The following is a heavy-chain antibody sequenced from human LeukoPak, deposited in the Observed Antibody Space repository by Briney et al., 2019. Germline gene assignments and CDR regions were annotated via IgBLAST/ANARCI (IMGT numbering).Heavy chain of an antibody. CDR3: ARGHSPGYMDV. V-gene: IGHV3-48*03. CDR2: ISSSGSAI. D-gene: IGHD2-15*01. Sequence: QPGGSLRLSCAASGFTLSSYEMNWVRQAPGKGLEWVSKISSSGSAIYYADSVKGRFTISRDNAKNTLYLQMNSLRAEDTTVYYCARGHSPGYMDVWGKGTTVTVSS. CDR1: GFTLSSYE. J-gene: IGHJ6*03.